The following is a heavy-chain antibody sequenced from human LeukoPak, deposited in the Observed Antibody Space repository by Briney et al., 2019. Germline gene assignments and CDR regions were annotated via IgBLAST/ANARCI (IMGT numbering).Heavy chain of an antibody. V-gene: IGHV3-30*18. CDR1: GFTFSSYG. CDR2: ISYDGRNK. Sequence: GGSLRLSCAASGFTFSSYGMHWVRQAPGKGLEWVAVISYDGRNKYYADSVKGRFTISRDNSKNTLYLQMNSLRAEDTAVYYCAKGLWYYYDSSGYVDYWGQGTLVTVSS. D-gene: IGHD3-22*01. J-gene: IGHJ4*02. CDR3: AKGLWYYYDSSGYVDY.